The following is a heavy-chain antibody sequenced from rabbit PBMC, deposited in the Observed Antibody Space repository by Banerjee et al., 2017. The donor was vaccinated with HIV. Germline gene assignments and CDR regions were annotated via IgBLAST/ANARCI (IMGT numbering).Heavy chain of an antibody. CDR2: IDAGNSGST. V-gene: IGHV1S40*01. CDR3: ARESYDDYGGFNL. Sequence: QSLEESGGDLVKPGASLTLTCKASGFTLSSSYWICWVRQAPGKGLEWIACIDAGNSGSTYYASWAKGRFTISKTSSTTVTLQMTSLTAADTATYFCARESYDDYGGFNLWGQGTLVTVS. D-gene: IGHD2-1*01. CDR1: GFTLSSSYW. J-gene: IGHJ4*01.